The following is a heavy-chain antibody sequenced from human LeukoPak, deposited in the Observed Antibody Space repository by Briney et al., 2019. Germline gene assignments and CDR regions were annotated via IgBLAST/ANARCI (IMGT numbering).Heavy chain of an antibody. Sequence: AGGSLRLSCAASGFTFSTYWMHWVRQAPGKGLVWVSRIDSDGSKTSYAESAKGRFTISRDNAKNSLYLQMNSLRVEDTAVYYCARDKGDYDTSGSLFMFGGRGTLVTVSS. CDR1: GFTFSTYW. CDR3: ARDKGDYDTSGSLFMF. CDR2: IDSDGSKT. V-gene: IGHV3-74*03. D-gene: IGHD3-22*01. J-gene: IGHJ4*02.